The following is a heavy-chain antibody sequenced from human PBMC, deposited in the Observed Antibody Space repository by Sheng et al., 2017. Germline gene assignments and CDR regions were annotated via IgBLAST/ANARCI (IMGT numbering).Heavy chain of an antibody. Sequence: EVQLLESGGGLVQPGGSLRLSCAASGFTFSSYAMSWVRQAPGKGLEWVSYISTSGSTKYYADSLKGRFTISRDNAKNSLYLQMNSLRAEDTAVYYCARTMVRETIDYWGQGTLVTVSS. CDR2: ISTSGSTK. V-gene: IGHV3-48*04. D-gene: IGHD3-10*01. J-gene: IGHJ4*02. CDR3: ARTMVRETIDY. CDR1: GFTFSSYA.